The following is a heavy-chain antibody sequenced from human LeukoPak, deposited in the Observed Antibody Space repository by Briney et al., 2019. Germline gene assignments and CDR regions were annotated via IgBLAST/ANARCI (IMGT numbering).Heavy chain of an antibody. J-gene: IGHJ4*02. CDR3: ARDRRDTSMVWDY. V-gene: IGHV4-59*01. Sequence: SETLSLTCTVSGGSISSYYWSWIRQPPGKGLEWIGYIYYSGSTNYNPSLKSRVTISVDTTKNQFSLKMRSVTAADTAVYCCARDRRDTSMVWDYWGQGTLVTVSS. D-gene: IGHD5-18*01. CDR1: GGSISSYY. CDR2: IYYSGST.